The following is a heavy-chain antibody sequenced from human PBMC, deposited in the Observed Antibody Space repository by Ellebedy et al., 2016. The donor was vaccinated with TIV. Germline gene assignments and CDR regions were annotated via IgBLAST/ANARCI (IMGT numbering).Heavy chain of an antibody. CDR3: ARAIGSEGGFDY. V-gene: IGHV4-34*01. CDR1: GGSFSGYY. CDR2: INHSGST. J-gene: IGHJ4*02. Sequence: SETLSLXCAVYGGSFSGYYWSWIRQPPGKGLEWIGEINHSGSTNYNPSLKSRVTISVDTSKNQFSLKLSSVTAADTAVYYCARAIGSEGGFDYWGQGTLVTVSS. D-gene: IGHD3-16*01.